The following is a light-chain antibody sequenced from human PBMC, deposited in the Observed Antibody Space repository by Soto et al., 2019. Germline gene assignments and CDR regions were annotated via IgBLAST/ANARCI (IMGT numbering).Light chain of an antibody. CDR1: QSVSSN. CDR3: QQYKNWPPIT. CDR2: GAS. V-gene: IGKV3-15*01. J-gene: IGKJ5*01. Sequence: EIVWTQSPATLSLSPGERATLSCRASQSVSSNLAWYQQKPGQAHRLLIYGASTRATGIPARFSGSGSGTEFTLTISSLQSEDFAVYYGQQYKNWPPITFGQGTRLEIK.